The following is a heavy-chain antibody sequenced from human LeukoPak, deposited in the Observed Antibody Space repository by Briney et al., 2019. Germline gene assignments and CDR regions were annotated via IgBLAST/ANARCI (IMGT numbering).Heavy chain of an antibody. CDR1: GFTFSSYS. V-gene: IGHV3-48*01. Sequence: GGSLRLSCAASGFTFSSYSMNWVRQAPGKGLEWVSYISSSSSTIYYADSVKGRFTISRDNAKDSLYLQMNSLRAEDTAVYYCARDYTGGWNDYWGQGTLVTVSS. CDR2: ISSSSSTI. CDR3: ARDYTGGWNDY. J-gene: IGHJ4*02. D-gene: IGHD7-27*01.